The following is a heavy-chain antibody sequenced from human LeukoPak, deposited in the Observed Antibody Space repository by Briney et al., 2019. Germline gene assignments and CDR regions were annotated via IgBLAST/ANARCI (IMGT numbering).Heavy chain of an antibody. V-gene: IGHV3-30*02. Sequence: PGGSLRLSCVASGFTFSNYAMSWVRQAPGRGLGWVAFIWYDGSNKYYADSVKGRFTISSDNSKNTLYLQMNSLRAEDTAVYYCAKDYSKTSYYGSGTYYRPNWFDPWGQGTLVTVSS. CDR1: GFTFSNYA. J-gene: IGHJ5*02. D-gene: IGHD3-10*01. CDR2: IWYDGSNK. CDR3: AKDYSKTSYYGSGTYYRPNWFDP.